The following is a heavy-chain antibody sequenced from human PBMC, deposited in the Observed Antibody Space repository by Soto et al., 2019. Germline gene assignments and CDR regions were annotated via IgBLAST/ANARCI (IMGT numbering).Heavy chain of an antibody. CDR3: AKDPTSYDSSAQFDS. CDR2: ISGGGGST. CDR1: GFSFNIFA. Sequence: PGGSLRLSCAASGFSFNIFAMNWVRQAPGKGLEWVSGISGGGGSTYYADSVKGRFTISRDNSNNTLYLQMNSLRAEDTAVYYCAKDPTSYDSSAQFDSWAQGTLVTVSS. V-gene: IGHV3-23*01. D-gene: IGHD3-22*01. J-gene: IGHJ4*02.